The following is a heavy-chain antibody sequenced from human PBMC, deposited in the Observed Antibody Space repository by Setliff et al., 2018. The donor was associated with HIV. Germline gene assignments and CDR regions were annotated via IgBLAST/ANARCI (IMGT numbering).Heavy chain of an antibody. CDR3: AKDSEFFPAPDRSGYMDH. D-gene: IGHD5-12*01. J-gene: IGHJ4*02. CDR2: TWYDGRTT. V-gene: IGHV3-30*02. CDR1: GFTFSSYV. Sequence: GGSLRLSCAASGFTFSSYVMHWVRQAPGKGLEWVALTWYDGRTTYYADSVKGRFTISRDNSKSTLNLKMNTLRPEDTAMYYCAKDSEFFPAPDRSGYMDHWGQGIPVTVSS.